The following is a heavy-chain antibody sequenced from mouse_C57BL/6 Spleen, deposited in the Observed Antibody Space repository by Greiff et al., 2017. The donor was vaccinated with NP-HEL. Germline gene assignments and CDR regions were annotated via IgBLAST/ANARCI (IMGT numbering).Heavy chain of an antibody. J-gene: IGHJ2*01. D-gene: IGHD2-5*01. V-gene: IGHV1-69*01. CDR2: IDPSASYT. CDR3: ARQDYSNYVGDY. CDR1: GYTFTSYW. Sequence: QVQLQQPGAELVMPGASVKLSCKASGYTFTSYWMNWVKQRPGQGLEWIGEIDPSASYTTYNQKFKGKSTLTVDKSSSTAYMQLSSLTSEDSAGYNCARQDYSNYVGDYWGQGTTLTVSS.